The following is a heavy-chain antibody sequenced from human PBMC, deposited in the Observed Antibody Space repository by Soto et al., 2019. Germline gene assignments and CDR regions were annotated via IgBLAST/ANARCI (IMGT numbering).Heavy chain of an antibody. Sequence: EVHLVESGGGLVQPGGSLRLSCAASGLTFSHCWMNWVRQAPGKGLEWVANMSPDGAVGRCVDSLEGRFTFSRDNAKNILYLQVNSVRVDDTAMYYCVAWGTPNYWGRGTQVTVSS. J-gene: IGHJ4*02. V-gene: IGHV3-7*05. CDR1: GLTFSHCW. D-gene: IGHD3-16*01. CDR2: MSPDGAVG. CDR3: VAWGTPNY.